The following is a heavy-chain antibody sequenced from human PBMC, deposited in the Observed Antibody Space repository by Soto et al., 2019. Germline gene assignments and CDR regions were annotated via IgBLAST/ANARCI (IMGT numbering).Heavy chain of an antibody. Sequence: QVQLVQSGAEVKKPGASVKVSCKASGYTFNNYGISWVRQAPGQGLEWMGWISAYNGNTKYVQKXQXXXTXPTDTSTSTAYMELRSLRSDDTAVYYCARDSPPPDYWGQGTLVTVSS. CDR3: ARDSPPPDY. V-gene: IGHV1-18*01. J-gene: IGHJ4*02. CDR2: ISAYNGNT. CDR1: GYTFNNYG.